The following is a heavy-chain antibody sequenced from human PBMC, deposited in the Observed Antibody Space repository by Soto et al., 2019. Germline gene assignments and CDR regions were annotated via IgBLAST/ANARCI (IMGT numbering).Heavy chain of an antibody. CDR3: ANFNWYFDI. V-gene: IGHV4-59*01. Sequence: QVQLQESGPGLVKPSETLSLTCTVSGGSISSYFWSWIRQPPGKGLEWIGYIYYTGSTNYNPSLKSRVTIAVVTSKNQFSLQLSSVTAADTAVYYCANFNWYFDIWGRGTLVTVSS. J-gene: IGHJ2*01. CDR2: IYYTGST. CDR1: GGSISSYF.